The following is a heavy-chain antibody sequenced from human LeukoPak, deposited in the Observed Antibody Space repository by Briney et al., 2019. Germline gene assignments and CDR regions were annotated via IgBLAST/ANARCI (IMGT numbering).Heavy chain of an antibody. CDR3: ARRGPNREGDYVWGSYRYSYYFDY. CDR1: GYSFTSYW. J-gene: IGHJ4*02. D-gene: IGHD3-16*02. Sequence: RSGESLKISCKGSGYSFTSYWIGWVRQMPGKGLEWMGIIYPGDSDTRYSPSFQGQVTISADKSISTAYLQWSSLKASDTAMYYCARRGPNREGDYVWGSYRYSYYFDYWGQGTLVTVSS. CDR2: IYPGDSDT. V-gene: IGHV5-51*01.